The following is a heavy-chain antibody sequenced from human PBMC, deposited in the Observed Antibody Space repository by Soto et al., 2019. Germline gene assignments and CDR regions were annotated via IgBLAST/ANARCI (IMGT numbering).Heavy chain of an antibody. V-gene: IGHV3-30-3*01. Sequence: GGSLRLSCAASGFTFSSYAMHWVRQAPGKGLEWVAVISYDGSNKYYADSVKGRFTISRDNSKNTLYLQMNSLRAEDTAVYYCAREQTTVTTSWFDPWGQGTLVTVSS. CDR3: AREQTTVTTSWFDP. CDR2: ISYDGSNK. D-gene: IGHD4-4*01. CDR1: GFTFSSYA. J-gene: IGHJ5*02.